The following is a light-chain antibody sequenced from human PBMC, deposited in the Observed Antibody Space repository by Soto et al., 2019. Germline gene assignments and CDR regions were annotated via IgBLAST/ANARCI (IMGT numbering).Light chain of an antibody. CDR3: QQHGQWPIT. Sequence: IELTQSPATLSVSPGERATLTCRASQSVNSNYLAWYQQKPGQAPRLLIYGISKRATDIPDRFSGSGSGTEFTLTISSLQPEDFATYYCQQHGQWPITFGQGTRLEIK. CDR1: QSVNSN. V-gene: IGKV3D-15*01. CDR2: GIS. J-gene: IGKJ5*01.